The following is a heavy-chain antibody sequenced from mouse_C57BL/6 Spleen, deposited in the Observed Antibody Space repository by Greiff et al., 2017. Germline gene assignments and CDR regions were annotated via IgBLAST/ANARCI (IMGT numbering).Heavy chain of an antibody. CDR1: GFTFSSYG. D-gene: IGHD2-3*01. CDR3: ARHKDGLFAD. J-gene: IGHJ3*01. Sequence: EVKLEESGGDLVKPGGSLKLSCAASGFTFSSYGMSWVRQTPDKRLEWVATISSGGSYTYYPDSVKGRFTISRDNAKNTLYLQMSSLKSEDTAMYYCARHKDGLFADWGQGTLVTVSA. V-gene: IGHV5-6*02. CDR2: ISSGGSYT.